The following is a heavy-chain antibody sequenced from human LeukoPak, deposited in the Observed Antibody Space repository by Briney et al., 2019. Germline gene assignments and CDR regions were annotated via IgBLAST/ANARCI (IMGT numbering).Heavy chain of an antibody. V-gene: IGHV4-59*12. J-gene: IGHJ4*02. CDR3: ARLRDLYNIFDY. CDR1: GGSISNSY. Sequence: PSETLSLTCTVSGGSISNSYWSWIRQPPGKGLEWIGYIYYSGSTNYNPSLKSRVTISVDPSQHQFSLKLSSVTAADTAVYYCARLRDLYNIFDYWGQRTLVTVSS. CDR2: IYYSGST. D-gene: IGHD1-1*01.